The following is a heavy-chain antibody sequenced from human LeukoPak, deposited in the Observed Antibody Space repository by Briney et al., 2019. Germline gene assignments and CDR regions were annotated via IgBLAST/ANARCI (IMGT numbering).Heavy chain of an antibody. J-gene: IGHJ4*02. CDR1: GFTFSGYA. Sequence: GGSLRLSCAASGFTFSGYAMSWVRQAPGKGLEWVSAISGSGGSPYYADSVKGRFTISRDNSQNMQYLQMNSLRAEDTAVYYCARGSSGSYYNSRFDYWGQGTPVTVSS. CDR2: ISGSGGSP. D-gene: IGHD3-10*01. V-gene: IGHV3-23*01. CDR3: ARGSSGSYYNSRFDY.